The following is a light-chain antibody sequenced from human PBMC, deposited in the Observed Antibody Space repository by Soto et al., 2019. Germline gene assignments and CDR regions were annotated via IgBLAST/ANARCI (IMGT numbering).Light chain of an antibody. CDR1: QSLLDSAGQTF. CDR2: EVS. CDR3: VQSFRVYRA. V-gene: IGKV2D-29*01. Sequence: DIVMTQTPLSLSVTPGQPPSISGKSSQSLLDSAGQTFLYWYVHKPGHPPQLLIYEVSNRFAGGADRGRGRGSDTDLTLEISLVEVVDVPMSYTVQSFRVYRAFGGGTQVDIK. J-gene: IGKJ4*01.